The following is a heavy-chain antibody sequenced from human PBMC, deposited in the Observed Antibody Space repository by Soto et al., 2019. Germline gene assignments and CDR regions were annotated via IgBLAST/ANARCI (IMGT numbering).Heavy chain of an antibody. CDR1: DFSFGNYW. CDR2: INSGGSFA. Sequence: EEQLVESGGGLVQPGGSIRLSCAASDFSFGNYWMHWVRQAPGKGLAWVSRINSGGSFASYADSVKGRFTISRDNAKNTLYLQMDSLRDEDTAIYYCARERDSGDHVPWGQGTLVTVSS. CDR3: ARERDSGDHVP. V-gene: IGHV3-74*01. J-gene: IGHJ5*02. D-gene: IGHD4-17*01.